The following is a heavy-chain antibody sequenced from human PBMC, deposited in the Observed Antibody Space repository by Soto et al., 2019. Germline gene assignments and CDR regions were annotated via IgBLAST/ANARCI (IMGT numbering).Heavy chain of an antibody. Sequence: GASVKVSCKASGYTLTNYAISWVRPAPGQGPEWMGWINAYHGNSNYAQNFQGRVTMTTDTSTSTAYMELRSLRSEDTAVYYCARTDSGSYDLDPWGQGTLVTVSS. J-gene: IGHJ5*02. V-gene: IGHV1-18*01. CDR2: INAYHGNS. CDR1: GYTLTNYA. CDR3: ARTDSGSYDLDP. D-gene: IGHD1-26*01.